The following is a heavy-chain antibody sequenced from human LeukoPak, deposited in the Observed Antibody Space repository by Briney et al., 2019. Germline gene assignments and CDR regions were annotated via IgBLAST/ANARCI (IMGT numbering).Heavy chain of an antibody. Sequence: PSETLSLTCTVSGGSISSSSYYWGWIRQPPGKGLEWIGSIYYSGSTYYNPSLKSRVTISVDTSKNQFSLKLSSVTAADTAVYYCARNRGLERLSYYYYGMDVWGQGTTVTVSS. J-gene: IGHJ6*02. CDR1: GGSISSSSYY. V-gene: IGHV4-39*01. CDR2: IYYSGST. D-gene: IGHD1-1*01. CDR3: ARNRGLERLSYYYYGMDV.